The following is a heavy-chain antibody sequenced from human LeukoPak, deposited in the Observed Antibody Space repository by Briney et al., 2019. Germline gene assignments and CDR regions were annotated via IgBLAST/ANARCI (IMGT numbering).Heavy chain of an antibody. V-gene: IGHV3-23*01. CDR1: GFTFTICA. Sequence: TGGSLRLSCAASGFTFTICAMSWVRQAPGKGLEWVSSIGSTDIYYADSVKGRFTVSRDNSKNTLYLHLNSLRAEDSAVYYCAKDATPGNSIWDYFAFWGQGTVVPVSS. CDR3: AKDATPGNSIWDYFAF. D-gene: IGHD1-7*01. CDR2: IGSTDI. J-gene: IGHJ4*02.